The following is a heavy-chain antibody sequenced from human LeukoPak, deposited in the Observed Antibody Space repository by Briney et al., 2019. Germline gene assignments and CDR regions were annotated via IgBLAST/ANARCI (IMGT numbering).Heavy chain of an antibody. Sequence: PGRSLRLSCAASGFTFSSYAMHWVRQAPGKGLEWVAFIRYDGNNKNYADSAKGRFTISRDNSKDTLYLQMNSLRAEDTAVYYCAKGDDYGANTRLPKYNWFDPRGQGTLVTVSS. D-gene: IGHD4-23*01. CDR2: IRYDGNNK. CDR1: GFTFSSYA. V-gene: IGHV3-30*02. J-gene: IGHJ5*02. CDR3: AKGDDYGANTRLPKYNWFDP.